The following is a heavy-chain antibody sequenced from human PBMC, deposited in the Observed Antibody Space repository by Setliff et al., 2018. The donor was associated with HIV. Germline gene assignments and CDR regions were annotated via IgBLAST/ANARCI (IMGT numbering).Heavy chain of an antibody. Sequence: SETLSLTCTVSGGSFSSYHWSWIRHPAGKGLEWIGHIFASGSTKYNPSLESRVTMSVDTSRTQFSLKLSSVTAADTAIYYCARGSRSHGGMFGYWGQGTLVTVSS. D-gene: IGHD6-13*01. J-gene: IGHJ4*02. CDR2: IFASGST. CDR1: GGSFSSYH. CDR3: ARGSRSHGGMFGY. V-gene: IGHV4-4*07.